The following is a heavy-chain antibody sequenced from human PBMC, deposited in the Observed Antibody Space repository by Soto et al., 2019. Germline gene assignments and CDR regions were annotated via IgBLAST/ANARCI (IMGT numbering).Heavy chain of an antibody. Sequence: QLQLQESGPGLVKPSETLSLTCTVSGGSISSSSYYWGWIRQPPGKGLEWSGSIYYSGSTYYNPSLKSRFTISVDTSKNQFSLKLSSVTAADTAVYYCARRLVGVTHTCFDYWGQGTLVTVSS. CDR2: IYYSGST. V-gene: IGHV4-39*01. CDR3: ARRLVGVTHTCFDY. CDR1: GGSISSSSYY. D-gene: IGHD2-21*02. J-gene: IGHJ4*02.